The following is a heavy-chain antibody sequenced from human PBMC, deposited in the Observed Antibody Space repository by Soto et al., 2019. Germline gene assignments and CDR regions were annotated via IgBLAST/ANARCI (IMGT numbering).Heavy chain of an antibody. Sequence: WVSLRVACGAGELRLCRCGMHWVSKDPGKGLEWVAVISYDGSNKYYADSVKGRFTISRDNSKNTLYLQMNSLRAEDTAVYYCAKDTLWFGTMYYFDYWGQGTLVTVSS. CDR2: ISYDGSNK. D-gene: IGHD3-10*01. J-gene: IGHJ4*02. CDR3: AKDTLWFGTMYYFDY. CDR1: ELRLCRCG. V-gene: IGHV3-30*18.